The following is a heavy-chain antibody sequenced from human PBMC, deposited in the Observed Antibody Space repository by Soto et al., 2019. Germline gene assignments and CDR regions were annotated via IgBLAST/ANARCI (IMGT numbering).Heavy chain of an antibody. V-gene: IGHV4-31*03. CDR1: GGSISSGGYY. J-gene: IGHJ5*02. Sequence: SQTLSLTCTVSGGSISSGGYYWSWIRQHPGKGLEWIGYIYYGGTTSYNPSLQSRVTISLETSKSQFSLRLTSVTAADTAVYYCARLGAYQKSLDPLGPGNLVTGS. CDR3: ARLGAYQKSLDP. CDR2: IYYGGTT. D-gene: IGHD3-16*01.